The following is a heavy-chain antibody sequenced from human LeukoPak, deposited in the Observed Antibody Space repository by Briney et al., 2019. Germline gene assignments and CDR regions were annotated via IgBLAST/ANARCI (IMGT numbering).Heavy chain of an antibody. V-gene: IGHV1-18*01. CDR3: ARDFAGYSSQEGSPEDDY. CDR1: GYTFTSYG. Sequence: ASVKVSCKASGYTFTSYGISWVRQAPGQGLEWMGWISAYNGNTNYAQKLQGRVTMTTDTSTSTAYMELRSLRSDDTAVYYCARDFAGYSSQEGSPEDDYWGQGTLVTVSS. CDR2: ISAYNGNT. D-gene: IGHD5-18*01. J-gene: IGHJ4*02.